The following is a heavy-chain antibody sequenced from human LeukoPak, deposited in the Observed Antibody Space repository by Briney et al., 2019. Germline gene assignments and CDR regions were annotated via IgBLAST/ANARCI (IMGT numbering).Heavy chain of an antibody. CDR3: AKGDPYGSGSYPVDY. CDR1: GFTFSRYC. J-gene: IGHJ4*02. CDR2: ILYDGSNK. Sequence: GGSLRLSCAASGFTFSRYCMHWVRQASGKGLGWVALILYDGSNKHYADSVKGRFTISRDNSKNTLYLQMNRLRPEDTAVYYCAKGDPYGSGSYPVDYWGQGTLVTVSS. V-gene: IGHV3-30*18. D-gene: IGHD3-10*01.